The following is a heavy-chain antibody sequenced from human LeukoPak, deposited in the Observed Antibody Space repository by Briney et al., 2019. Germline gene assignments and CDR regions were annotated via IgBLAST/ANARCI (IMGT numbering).Heavy chain of an antibody. D-gene: IGHD2-15*01. V-gene: IGHV1-69*13. CDR1: GGTFSSYA. Sequence: SVKVSCKASGGTFSSYAISWVRQAPGQGLEWMGGIIPIFGTANYAQKFQGRVTITADESTSTAYMELSSLRSEDTAVYYCATTKPGCSGGSCYSYDLIMDVWGQGTTVTVSS. CDR2: IIPIFGTA. J-gene: IGHJ6*02. CDR3: ATTKPGCSGGSCYSYDLIMDV.